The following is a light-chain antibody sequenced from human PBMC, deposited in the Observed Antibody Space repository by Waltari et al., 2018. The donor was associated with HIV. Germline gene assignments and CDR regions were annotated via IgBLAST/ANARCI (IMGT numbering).Light chain of an antibody. V-gene: IGKV1-12*01. CDR1: QGIRNW. Sequence: DIQMTQSPSSVSASVGDRVAITCRASQGIRNWLAWYQKKPGEAPKLLIYAASSLQSGVPARFNGSGSGTDFTLTISSLQPEDCAIYYCQQANSLPLTFGPGTKVEI. CDR3: QQANSLPLT. J-gene: IGKJ3*01. CDR2: AAS.